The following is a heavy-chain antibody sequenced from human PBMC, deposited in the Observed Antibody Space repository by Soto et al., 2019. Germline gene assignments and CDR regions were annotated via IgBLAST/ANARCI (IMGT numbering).Heavy chain of an antibody. D-gene: IGHD2-2*01. J-gene: IGHJ6*02. CDR3: AKDLEDIVVVPAPYGMDV. CDR2: ISYDGSNK. V-gene: IGHV3-30*18. CDR1: GFTFSSYG. Sequence: GGSLRLSCAASGFTFSSYGMHWVRQAQGKGLEWVAVISYDGSNKYYADSVKGRFTISRDNSKNTLYLQMNSLRAEDTAVYYCAKDLEDIVVVPAPYGMDVWGQGTTVTLSS.